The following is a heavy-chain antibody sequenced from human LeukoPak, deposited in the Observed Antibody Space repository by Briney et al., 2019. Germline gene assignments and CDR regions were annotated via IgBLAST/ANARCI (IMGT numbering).Heavy chain of an antibody. Sequence: PGGSLRLSCAASGFTFSSYAMSWVRQAPGKGLEWVSAISGSGGSTYYADSVKGRFTISRDNAKNSLYLQMNSLRAEDTAVYYCAREFWEVTPLDYWGQGTLVTVSS. D-gene: IGHD3-10*01. V-gene: IGHV3-23*01. J-gene: IGHJ4*02. CDR2: ISGSGGST. CDR1: GFTFSSYA. CDR3: AREFWEVTPLDY.